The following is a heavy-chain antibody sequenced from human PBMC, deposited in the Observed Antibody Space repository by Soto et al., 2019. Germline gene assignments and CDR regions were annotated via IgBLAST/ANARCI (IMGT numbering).Heavy chain of an antibody. J-gene: IGHJ4*02. CDR3: ARDSTGYSSGWYTSDY. CDR1: GFTFSSYW. V-gene: IGHV3-74*01. D-gene: IGHD6-19*01. Sequence: GSLRLSCAASGFTFSSYWMHWVRQAPGKGLVWVSRINSDGSSTGYADSVKGRFTISRDNAKNTLYLQMNSLRAEDTAVYYCARDSTGYSSGWYTSDYWGQGTRVTVSS. CDR2: INSDGSST.